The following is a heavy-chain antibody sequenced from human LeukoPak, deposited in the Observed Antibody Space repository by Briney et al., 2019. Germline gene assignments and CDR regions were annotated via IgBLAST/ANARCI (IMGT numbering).Heavy chain of an antibody. CDR1: GFTVNNNY. Sequence: GSLRLSCAASGFTVNNNYMNWARQAPGKGLEWVSVTYSGGSTYYAGSVKGRFTVSRDNSKNTLHLRMNSLRAEDTAVYYCARDIDYDSSGYPTYAFDIWGQGTMVTVSS. CDR3: ARDIDYDSSGYPTYAFDI. V-gene: IGHV3-53*01. D-gene: IGHD3-22*01. CDR2: TYSGGST. J-gene: IGHJ3*02.